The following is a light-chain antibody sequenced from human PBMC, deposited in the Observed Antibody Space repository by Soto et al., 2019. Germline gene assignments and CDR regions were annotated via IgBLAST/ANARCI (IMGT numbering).Light chain of an antibody. CDR2: TNN. Sequence: QSVLTQPPSASGAPGQRVTISCSGSSSNIGSNTVNWYQQLPGTAPKLLIYTNNQRPSGVRERFSGSRSGTSASLAISGLQSEDEAHYYCAAWDDSLNGFVFGTGTKVTVL. CDR3: AAWDDSLNGFV. CDR1: SSNIGSNT. V-gene: IGLV1-44*01. J-gene: IGLJ1*01.